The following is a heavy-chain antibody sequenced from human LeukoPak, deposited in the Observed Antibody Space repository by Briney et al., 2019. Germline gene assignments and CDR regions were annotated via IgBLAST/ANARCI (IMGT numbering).Heavy chain of an antibody. Sequence: PSETLSLTCTVSGGSTSSDYWSWIRQSPGKGLEWVGYVHNSGDTGKNPSLKSRVTILLDTSKNQCSLKLTSVSGADTAVYYCARLKLGAYFDLWGRGTLVTVSS. J-gene: IGHJ2*01. CDR2: VHNSGDT. V-gene: IGHV4-59*08. CDR1: GGSTSSDY. D-gene: IGHD3-16*01. CDR3: ARLKLGAYFDL.